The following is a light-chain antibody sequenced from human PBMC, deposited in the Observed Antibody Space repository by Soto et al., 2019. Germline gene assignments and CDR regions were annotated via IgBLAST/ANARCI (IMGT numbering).Light chain of an antibody. CDR3: AAWDDSLSGPL. Sequence: QLVLTQTPSASGTPGQRVTISCSGSSSNIGSNYVYWYQQLPGTAPKLLIYRNNQRPSGVPDRFSGSKSGTSASLAISGLRSEDEADYYCAAWDDSLSGPLFGGGTKLTVL. J-gene: IGLJ2*01. CDR1: SSNIGSNY. CDR2: RNN. V-gene: IGLV1-47*01.